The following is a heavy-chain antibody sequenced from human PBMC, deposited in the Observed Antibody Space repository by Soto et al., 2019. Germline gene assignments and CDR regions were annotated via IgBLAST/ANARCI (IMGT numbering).Heavy chain of an antibody. Sequence: SETLSLTCTVSGGSLSTYYWSWVRQPPGKGLEWIGYVYNSGRTNYNPSLNSRINISVDTSKTQISLKLNSVTSAATAVYFCASERPYYGFDYWGQGTLVTVSS. CDR2: VYNSGRT. CDR1: GGSLSTYY. CDR3: ASERPYYGFDY. V-gene: IGHV4-59*01. D-gene: IGHD3-22*01. J-gene: IGHJ4*02.